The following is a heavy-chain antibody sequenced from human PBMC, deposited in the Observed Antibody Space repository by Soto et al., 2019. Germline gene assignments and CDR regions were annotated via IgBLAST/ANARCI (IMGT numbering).Heavy chain of an antibody. V-gene: IGHV2-5*01. J-gene: IGHJ3*02. CDR2: LYGNDDK. Sequence: SGPTLVNPTQTLTLTCTFSGFSLTTSEVVVGLILQPPGNSLEWLALLYGNDDKVYGASLNSVLSVTRGTGKGRVCRAMTNMDPXDTGTYYCAHARRRYDAFGIWGQGTMVTVSS. CDR1: GFSLTTSEVV. D-gene: IGHD3-9*01. CDR3: AHARRRYDAFGI.